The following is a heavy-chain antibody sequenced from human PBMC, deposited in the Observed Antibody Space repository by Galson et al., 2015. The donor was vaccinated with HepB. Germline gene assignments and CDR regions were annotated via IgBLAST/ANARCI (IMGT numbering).Heavy chain of an antibody. CDR2: ISAYNGNT. J-gene: IGHJ4*02. D-gene: IGHD5-18*01. V-gene: IGHV1-18*01. CDR3: ARDGMWIQPLSRYYFDY. CDR1: GYTFTSYG. Sequence: SVKVSCKASGYTFTSYGISWVRQAPGQGLEWMGWISAYNGNTNYAQKLQGRVTMTTDTSTSTAYMELRSLRSDDTAVYYCARDGMWIQPLSRYYFDYWGQGTLVTVSS.